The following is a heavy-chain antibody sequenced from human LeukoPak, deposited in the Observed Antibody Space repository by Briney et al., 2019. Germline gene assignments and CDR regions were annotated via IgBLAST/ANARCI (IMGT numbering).Heavy chain of an antibody. CDR3: ARGRGWITIFGVGPPTIGSDP. CDR2: INHSGST. J-gene: IGHJ5*02. Sequence: PSETLSLTCAVYGGSFSGYYWSWIRQPPGKGLEWIGEINHSGSTNYNPSLKSRVTISVDTSKNQFSLKLSSVTAADTAVYYCARGRGWITIFGVGPPTIGSDPWGQGTLVTVSS. V-gene: IGHV4-34*01. D-gene: IGHD3-3*01. CDR1: GGSFSGYY.